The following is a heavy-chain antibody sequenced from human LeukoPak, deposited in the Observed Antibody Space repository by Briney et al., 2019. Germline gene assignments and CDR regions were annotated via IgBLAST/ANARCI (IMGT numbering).Heavy chain of an antibody. V-gene: IGHV3-23*01. CDR1: GFTFSSYA. CDR2: ISGSGGST. Sequence: GGSPRLSCAASGFTFSSYAMSWVRQAPGKGLEWVSAISGSGGSTYYADSVKGRFTISRDNSKNTLYLQMNSLRAEDTAVYYCAKDGVGGSYYYFDYWGQGTLVTVSS. CDR3: AKDGVGGSYYYFDY. J-gene: IGHJ4*02. D-gene: IGHD1-26*01.